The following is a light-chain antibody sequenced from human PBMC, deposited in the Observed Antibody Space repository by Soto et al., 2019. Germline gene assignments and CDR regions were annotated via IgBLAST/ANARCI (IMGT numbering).Light chain of an antibody. CDR1: SGHSSYA. J-gene: IGLJ2*01. Sequence: QSVLTQSPSASASLGASVKLTCTLSSGHSSYAIAWHQQQPEKGPRYLMKLSSDGSHSKGDGIPDRFSGSSSGAERYLTISSLQSEAEADYYCQTWDTGARVVFRGGTKLTVL. CDR2: LSSDGSH. V-gene: IGLV4-69*01. CDR3: QTWDTGARVV.